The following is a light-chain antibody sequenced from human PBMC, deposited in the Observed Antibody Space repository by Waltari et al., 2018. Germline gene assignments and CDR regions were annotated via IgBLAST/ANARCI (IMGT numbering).Light chain of an antibody. J-gene: IGKJ4*01. V-gene: IGKV3-11*01. Sequence: EIVLTQSPATLSLSPGERATLSCRASQSVRSYLAWYQQKPGQAPRLLIHDTSNRATGIPARVSGSGSGTDFSLSISSLEPEDFAVYYCQQRHNWPLTFGGGTKVEIK. CDR2: DTS. CDR1: QSVRSY. CDR3: QQRHNWPLT.